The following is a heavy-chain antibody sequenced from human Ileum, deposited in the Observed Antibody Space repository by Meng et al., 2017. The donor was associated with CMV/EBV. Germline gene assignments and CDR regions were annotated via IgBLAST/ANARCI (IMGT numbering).Heavy chain of an antibody. Sequence: GESLKISCVASGFTFSTYWMSWVRQAPGKGLEWVANIKEDGSDKYYMDSVKGRFTISKDNAKNSLYLQMNSLRVEDTAVYYCARDSRGYDYWGQGALVTVSS. V-gene: IGHV3-7*01. CDR3: ARDSRGYDY. D-gene: IGHD6-25*01. CDR2: IKEDGSDK. J-gene: IGHJ4*02. CDR1: GFTFSTYW.